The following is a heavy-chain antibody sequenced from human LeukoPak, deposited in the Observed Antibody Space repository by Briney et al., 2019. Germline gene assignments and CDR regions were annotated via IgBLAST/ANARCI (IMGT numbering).Heavy chain of an antibody. J-gene: IGHJ6*03. CDR2: INPGGRT. Sequence: SETLSLTCAVSGGSFSGYSWSWIRQPPGKGLEWIGEINPGGRTNYNPSLKSRVTISVDTSKNQFSLKLTSVTAADTAVYYCARTTEGGYTYGYFYYYYMDVWGKGTTVTISS. D-gene: IGHD5-18*01. V-gene: IGHV4-34*01. CDR1: GGSFSGYS. CDR3: ARTTEGGYTYGYFYYYYMDV.